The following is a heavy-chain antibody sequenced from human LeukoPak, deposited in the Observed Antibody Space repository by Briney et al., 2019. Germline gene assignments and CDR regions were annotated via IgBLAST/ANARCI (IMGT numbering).Heavy chain of an antibody. V-gene: IGHV5-51*01. J-gene: IGHJ6*03. CDR2: IYPRDSDT. D-gene: IGHD4-11*01. Sequence: GSALMISSEAAGYSFTSYCIGWGRQLPGGGVEWMGIIYPRDSDTNYSPSFQGQITISADKSIRTVYLQWRSLKASDTAMYYCARKGQDSNPIYYYYYFYMDVWGKRTTVTVSS. CDR3: ARKGQDSNPIYYYYYFYMDV. CDR1: GYSFTSYC.